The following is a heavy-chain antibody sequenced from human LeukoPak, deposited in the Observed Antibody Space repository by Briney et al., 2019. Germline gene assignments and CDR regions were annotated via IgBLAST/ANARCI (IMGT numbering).Heavy chain of an antibody. D-gene: IGHD1-1*01. CDR2: ISAYNGNT. CDR1: RYTFTSYG. CDR3: AREKLERQYYYYYYMDV. Sequence: ASVKVSCKASRYTFTSYGISWVRQAPGQGLEWMGWISAYNGNTNYAQKLQGRVTMTTDTSTSTAYMELRSLRSDDTAVYDCAREKLERQYYYYYYMDVWGKGTTVTVSS. V-gene: IGHV1-18*01. J-gene: IGHJ6*03.